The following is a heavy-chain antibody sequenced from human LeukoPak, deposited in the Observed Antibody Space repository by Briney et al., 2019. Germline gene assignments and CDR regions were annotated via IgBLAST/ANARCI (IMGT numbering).Heavy chain of an antibody. V-gene: IGHV1-46*01. CDR1: GYIFTSYY. CDR3: ARESVLGCSNTSCYPDY. D-gene: IGHD2-2*01. Sequence: ASVKVSCKASGYIFTSYYMHWVRQAPGQGLEWMGIINPSGGSTSYAQKFQGRVTMTRDTSTSTVYMELSSLRSEDTAVYYCARESVLGCSNTSCYPDYWGQGTLVTVSS. CDR2: INPSGGST. J-gene: IGHJ4*02.